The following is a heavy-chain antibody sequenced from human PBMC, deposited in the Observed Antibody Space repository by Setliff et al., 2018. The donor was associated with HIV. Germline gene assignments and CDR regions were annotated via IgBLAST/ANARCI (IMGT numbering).Heavy chain of an antibody. Sequence: SSETLSLTCAVSGYSISDGYYWGWIRQPPGKGLEWIGYIYYSGSTYYNPSLNSRVTISVDTSKNQFSLKLTSVTAADTAVYYCATDFAIFGVVTPLNYWGQGTLVTVSS. CDR3: ATDFAIFGVVTPLNY. CDR2: IYYSGST. CDR1: GYSISDGYY. D-gene: IGHD3-3*01. V-gene: IGHV4-38-2*02. J-gene: IGHJ4*02.